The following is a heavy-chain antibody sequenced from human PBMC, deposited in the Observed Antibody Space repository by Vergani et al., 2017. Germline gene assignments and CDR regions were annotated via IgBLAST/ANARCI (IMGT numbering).Heavy chain of an antibody. V-gene: IGHV3-23*01. CDR1: GFTFSSYA. J-gene: IGHJ6*02. D-gene: IGHD2-21*01. Sequence: EVQLLESGGNLIQPGGSLRLSCGASGFTFSSYAMTWVRLAPGKGLQWVSAISGSGGNTFYTDSVKGRFTISRDKSKDTLYLQMNSLRVEDTAIYYCAKARDPNCKGGNCYSYYYCLDLWGQGTTVTVSS. CDR2: ISGSGGNT. CDR3: AKARDPNCKGGNCYSYYYCLDL.